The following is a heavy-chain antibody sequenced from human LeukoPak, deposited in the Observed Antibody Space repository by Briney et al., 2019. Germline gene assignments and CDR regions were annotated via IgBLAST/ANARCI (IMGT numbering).Heavy chain of an antibody. CDR3: AKAGSIRFDY. D-gene: IGHD3-3*02. V-gene: IGHV3-74*01. J-gene: IGHJ4*02. CDR1: GFTFSSYW. Sequence: GGSLRLSCATSGFTFSSYWMHWVRQVPGKGLVWVSRINSDGSSTSYADSVKGRFTISRDNSKNTLYLQMNSLRADDTAVYYCAKAGSIRFDYWGQGTLVTVSS. CDR2: INSDGSST.